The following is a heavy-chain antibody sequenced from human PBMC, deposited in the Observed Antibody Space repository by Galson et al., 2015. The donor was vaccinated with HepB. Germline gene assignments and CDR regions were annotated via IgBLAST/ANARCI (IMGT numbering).Heavy chain of an antibody. CDR3: ARVQYYGDYVCFDY. CDR1: GFTFSSYW. Sequence: SLRLSCAASGFTFSSYWMSWVRQAPGKGLEWVANIKQDGSEKYYVDSVKGRFTISRDNAKNSLYLQMNSLRAEDTAVYYCARVQYYGDYVCFDYWGQGTLVTVSS. V-gene: IGHV3-7*04. D-gene: IGHD4-17*01. CDR2: IKQDGSEK. J-gene: IGHJ4*02.